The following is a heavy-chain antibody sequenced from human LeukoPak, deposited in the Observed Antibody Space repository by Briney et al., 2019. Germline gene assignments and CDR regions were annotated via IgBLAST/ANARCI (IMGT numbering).Heavy chain of an antibody. CDR1: GFTFSGHW. CDR2: INGDGSAT. V-gene: IGHV3-74*01. Sequence: GGSLRLSCAASGFTFSGHWMYWLRQAPGKGLAWVSRINGDGSATNYAGSMKGRFTISRDNAKNILYLRMNSLREDDTAVYYCARDINWGQVDYWGQGTLVTVSS. J-gene: IGHJ4*02. D-gene: IGHD7-27*01. CDR3: ARDINWGQVDY.